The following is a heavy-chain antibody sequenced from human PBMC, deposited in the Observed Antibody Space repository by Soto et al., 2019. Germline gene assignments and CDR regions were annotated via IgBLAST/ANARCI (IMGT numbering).Heavy chain of an antibody. D-gene: IGHD6-13*01. CDR1: GYSFSSYW. CDR2: IYPGDSDT. J-gene: IGHJ4*02. Sequence: PGESLKISCKGSGYSFSSYWIGWGRQMPGKGLEWMGIIYPGDSDTRYSPSFQGQVTISADKSITTAYLLWSSLKASDTAMYYCARRRSSWSSFDYWGQGTLVTVSS. V-gene: IGHV5-51*01. CDR3: ARRRSSWSSFDY.